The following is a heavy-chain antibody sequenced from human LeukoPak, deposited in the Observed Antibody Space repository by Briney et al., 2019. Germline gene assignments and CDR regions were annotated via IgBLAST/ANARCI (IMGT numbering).Heavy chain of an antibody. CDR3: ARGAMVDHDSSGYPNKDFDY. J-gene: IGHJ4*02. V-gene: IGHV4-34*01. CDR2: INHSGST. CDR1: GGSFSGYY. D-gene: IGHD3-22*01. Sequence: SETLSLTCAVYGGSFSGYYWSWIRQPPGKGLEWIGEINHSGSTNYNPFLKSRVTISVDTSKNQFSLKLSSVTAADTAVYYCARGAMVDHDSSGYPNKDFDYWGQGTLVTVSS.